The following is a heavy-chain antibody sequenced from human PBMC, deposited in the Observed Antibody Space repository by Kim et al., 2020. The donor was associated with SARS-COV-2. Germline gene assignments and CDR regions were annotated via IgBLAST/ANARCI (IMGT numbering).Heavy chain of an antibody. D-gene: IGHD1-26*01. Sequence: SVKVSCKASGGAFSSYAINWVRQAPGQGLEWMGGIIPIFNTITYAQKFQVRLTITADGSTSTAYMVLSSLRSEDTAVYYCARSEYSGSLELYYYAMDVWGQGTTVTVSS. V-gene: IGHV1-69*13. CDR2: IIPIFNTI. J-gene: IGHJ6*02. CDR1: GGAFSSYA. CDR3: ARSEYSGSLELYYYAMDV.